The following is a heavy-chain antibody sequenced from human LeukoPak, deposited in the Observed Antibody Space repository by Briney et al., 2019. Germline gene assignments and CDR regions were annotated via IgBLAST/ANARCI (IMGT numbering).Heavy chain of an antibody. V-gene: IGHV4-31*03. CDR2: IYYSGST. CDR3: AKDRAGYCSGGSCYTTFDP. Sequence: PSETLSLTCTVTGGSISSGGYYWIWIRQHPGKGLEWIGYIYYSGSTYYNPSLKSRVTISVDTSKNQFSLMLSSVTAADTALYYCAKDRAGYCSGGSCYTTFDPWGQGTLVTVSS. J-gene: IGHJ5*02. CDR1: GGSISSGGYY. D-gene: IGHD2-15*01.